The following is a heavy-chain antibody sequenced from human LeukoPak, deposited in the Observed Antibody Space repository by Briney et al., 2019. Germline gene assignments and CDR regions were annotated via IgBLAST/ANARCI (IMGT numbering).Heavy chain of an antibody. Sequence: GGSLRLSCAASGFTFSSYEMNWVRQAPGKGLEWVSYISSSGSTIYYADSVKGRFTISGDNAKNSLYLQMNSLRAEDTAVFYCARTNYYGSGTFDYWGQGTLVTVSS. J-gene: IGHJ4*02. CDR1: GFTFSSYE. D-gene: IGHD3-10*01. V-gene: IGHV3-48*03. CDR3: ARTNYYGSGTFDY. CDR2: ISSSGSTI.